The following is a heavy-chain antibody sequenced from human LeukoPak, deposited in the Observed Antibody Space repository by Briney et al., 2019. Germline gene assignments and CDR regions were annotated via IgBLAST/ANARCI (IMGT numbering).Heavy chain of an antibody. CDR2: INHSGST. Sequence: SETLSLTCTVSGGSISSSSYYWGWIRQPPGKGLEWIGEINHSGSTNYNPSLKSRVTISVDTSKNQFSLKLSSVTAADTAVYYCARGNYDFWSGYYTGTLGGYYYMDVWGKGTTVTVSS. CDR1: GGSISSSSYY. D-gene: IGHD3-3*01. V-gene: IGHV4-39*07. CDR3: ARGNYDFWSGYYTGTLGGYYYMDV. J-gene: IGHJ6*03.